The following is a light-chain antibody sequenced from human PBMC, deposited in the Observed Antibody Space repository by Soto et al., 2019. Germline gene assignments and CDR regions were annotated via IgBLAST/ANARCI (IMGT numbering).Light chain of an antibody. Sequence: DIQLTQSPSSRSSSVGDRVTISCSASQRISSYLNWYQQKPGQAPKLLIYAASSLHSGVPSRFSGSESGTDFTLTISSLQPEDVATYYCQQSYRTPPYTCGQGTKLDIK. CDR1: QRISSY. J-gene: IGKJ2*01. CDR2: AAS. CDR3: QQSYRTPPYT. V-gene: IGKV1-39*01.